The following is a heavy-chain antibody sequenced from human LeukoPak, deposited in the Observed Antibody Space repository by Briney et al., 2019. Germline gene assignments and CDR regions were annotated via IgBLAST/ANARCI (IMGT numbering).Heavy chain of an antibody. CDR2: ISGSGGST. CDR1: GFTFSSYA. CDR3: AKGSAAEGAFDI. Sequence: GSLRLSCAASGFTFSSYAMSWVRQAPGKGLEWVSAISGSGGSTYYADSVKGRFTISRDNSKNTLYLQMNSLRAEDTAVYYCAKGSAAEGAFDIWGQGTMVTVSS. V-gene: IGHV3-23*01. J-gene: IGHJ3*02. D-gene: IGHD6-13*01.